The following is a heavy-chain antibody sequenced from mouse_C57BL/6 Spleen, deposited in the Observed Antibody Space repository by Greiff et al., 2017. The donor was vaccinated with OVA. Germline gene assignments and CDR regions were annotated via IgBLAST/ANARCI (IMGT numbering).Heavy chain of an antibody. J-gene: IGHJ2*01. CDR2: INYDGSST. D-gene: IGHD1-1*01. Sequence: EVKLMESEGGLVQPGSSMKLSCTASGFTFSDYYMAWVRQVPEKGLEWVANINYDGSSTYYLDSLKSRFIISRDNAKNILYLQMSSLKSEDTATYYCARGYYYGSPLLDYWGQGTTLTVSS. V-gene: IGHV5-16*01. CDR1: GFTFSDYY. CDR3: ARGYYYGSPLLDY.